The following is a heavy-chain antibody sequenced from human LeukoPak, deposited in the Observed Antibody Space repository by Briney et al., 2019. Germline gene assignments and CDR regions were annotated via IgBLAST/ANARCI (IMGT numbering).Heavy chain of an antibody. CDR2: INPYGDS. CDR3: ARGEAGYLEAFDV. J-gene: IGHJ3*01. CDR1: GYTFTQND. Sequence: ASVKVSCKASGYTFTQNDMHWVRQAPGQGLEWMGIINPYGDSTYAQKFQGRVTMTRDTSTSTVYMALSSLTSDDTGVYFCARGEAGYLEAFDVWGQGTMSPSLQ. D-gene: IGHD3-3*01. V-gene: IGHV1-46*03.